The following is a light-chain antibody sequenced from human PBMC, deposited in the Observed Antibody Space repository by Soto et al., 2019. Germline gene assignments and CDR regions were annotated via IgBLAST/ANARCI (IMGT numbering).Light chain of an antibody. CDR2: DAS. J-gene: IGKJ1*01. CDR3: QQYNTFPCT. V-gene: IGKV1-5*01. Sequence: DIQMTQSPSTLSASVGDRVTITCRASQSLKNWLAWYQQKPGKAPKLLIYDASSLESGIPSRFSGGASGTEFTLTISSRQPDDFATYYFQQYNTFPCTLGQGTKVDIK. CDR1: QSLKNW.